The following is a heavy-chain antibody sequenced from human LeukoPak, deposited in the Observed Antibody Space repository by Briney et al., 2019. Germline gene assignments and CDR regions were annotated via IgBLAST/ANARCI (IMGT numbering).Heavy chain of an antibody. CDR3: ARNWFDP. CDR2: IYSGGST. J-gene: IGHJ5*02. V-gene: IGHV3-53*05. CDR1: GFTFDNYR. Sequence: PGGSLRLSCAASGFTFDNYRMSRVRQAPGKGLEWVSVIYSGGSTYYADSVKGRFTISRDKSKNTVYLQMNSLTFEDTAMYYCARNWFDPWGQGTLVTVSS.